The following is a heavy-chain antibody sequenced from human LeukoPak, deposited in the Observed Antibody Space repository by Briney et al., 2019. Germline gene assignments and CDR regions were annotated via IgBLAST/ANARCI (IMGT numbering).Heavy chain of an antibody. D-gene: IGHD3-10*01. CDR1: GYTFISYG. Sequence: ASVKVSCKTSGYTFISYGINWVRQAPGQGLEWMGWISADTGNANFLQKLQGRVTMTADTSTSTAYMELRSLRSDDTAVYYCVRGGLLLFGVDDALESDYWGQGTLVTVSS. CDR2: ISADTGNA. CDR3: VRGGLLLFGVDDALESDY. J-gene: IGHJ4*02. V-gene: IGHV1-18*01.